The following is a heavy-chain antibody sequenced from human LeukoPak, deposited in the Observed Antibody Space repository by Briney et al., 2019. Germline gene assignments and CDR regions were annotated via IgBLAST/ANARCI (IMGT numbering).Heavy chain of an antibody. D-gene: IGHD5-18*01. J-gene: IGHJ4*02. CDR1: GGSISSYY. CDR2: IYTSGST. V-gene: IGHV4-4*07. Sequence: SETLSLTCTVSGGSISSYYWSWIRQPAGKGLEWIGRIYTSGSTNYNPSLKSRVTMSVDTSKNQFSLKLSSVTAADTAVYYCTRDGIPKGGYGLDYWGQGTLVTVSS. CDR3: TRDGIPKGGYGLDY.